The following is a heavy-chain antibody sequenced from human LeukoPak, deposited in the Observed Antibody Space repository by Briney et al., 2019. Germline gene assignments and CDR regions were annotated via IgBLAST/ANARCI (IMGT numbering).Heavy chain of an antibody. J-gene: IGHJ3*02. CDR3: ARSLEGHYYDSSGPDAFDI. CDR1: GGTFTNYA. V-gene: IGHV1-18*01. D-gene: IGHD3-22*01. Sequence: ASVKVSCKASGGTFTNYAISWVRQAPGQGLEWMGWISAYNGNTNYAQKLQGRVTMTTDTSTSTAYMELRSLRSDDTAVYYCARSLEGHYYDSSGPDAFDIWGQGTMVTVSS. CDR2: ISAYNGNT.